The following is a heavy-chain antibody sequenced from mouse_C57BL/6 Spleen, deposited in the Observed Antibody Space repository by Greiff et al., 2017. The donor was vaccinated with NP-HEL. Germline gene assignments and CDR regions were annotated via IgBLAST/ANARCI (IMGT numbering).Heavy chain of an antibody. CDR2: INPNNGGT. Sequence: EVQLQQSGPELVKPGASVKISCKASGYTFTDYYMNWVKQSHGKSLEWIGDINPNNGGTSYNQKFKGKATLTVDKSSSTAYMELRSLTSEDSAVYYCARGDSPYYAMDYWVQGTSVTVSS. CDR1: GYTFTDYY. D-gene: IGHD6-1*01. J-gene: IGHJ4*01. CDR3: ARGDSPYYAMDY. V-gene: IGHV1-26*01.